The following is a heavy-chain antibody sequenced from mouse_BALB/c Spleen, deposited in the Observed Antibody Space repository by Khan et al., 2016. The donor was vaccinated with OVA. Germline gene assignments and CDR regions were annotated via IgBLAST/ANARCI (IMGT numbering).Heavy chain of an antibody. CDR3: AKGWDNGNSLFDY. Sequence: QVQLQQSGPELVKPGASVKISCKASGFTFTDYYINWVKQKPGQGLEWIGWIYPGSGNTKYNEKFKGMATLTVDTSSSTAYMQLSSLTSEDTAVYYCAKGWDNGNSLFDYWGQGTTLTVSS. CDR1: GFTFTDYY. CDR2: IYPGSGNT. J-gene: IGHJ2*01. D-gene: IGHD1-1*01. V-gene: IGHV1-84*02.